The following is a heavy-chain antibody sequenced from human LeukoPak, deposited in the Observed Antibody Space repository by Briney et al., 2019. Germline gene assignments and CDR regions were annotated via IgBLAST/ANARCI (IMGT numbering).Heavy chain of an antibody. J-gene: IGHJ4*02. CDR3: ATLTVATSFDY. V-gene: IGHV3-48*03. D-gene: IGHD4-17*01. CDR1: GFTFSSYE. CDR2: INAKGDTI. Sequence: GGSLRLSCAASGFTFSSYEMNWVRQAPGKGLEWISYINAKGDTIYYANSVRGRFTISRDNAKNSLYLQMNSLRAEDTAVYYCATLTVATSFDYWGQGTLVTVSS.